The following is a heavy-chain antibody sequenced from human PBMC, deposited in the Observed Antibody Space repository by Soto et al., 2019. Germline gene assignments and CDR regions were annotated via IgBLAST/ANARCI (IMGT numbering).Heavy chain of an antibody. V-gene: IGHV1-18*01. D-gene: IGHD5-12*01. J-gene: IGHJ5*01. CDR1: GYIFTRYG. CDR3: ARDVDIGTRPTGDWFDS. Sequence: QIQLVQSGGEVKKPGASVKVSCKASGYIFTRYGITWVRQAPGQGLEWMGWISAKNGNTNSGQKFKGRVTMTTDTSTSTAYMGLRSLSSDDTAVYYCARDVDIGTRPTGDWFDSWGQGTLVTVSS. CDR2: ISAKNGNT.